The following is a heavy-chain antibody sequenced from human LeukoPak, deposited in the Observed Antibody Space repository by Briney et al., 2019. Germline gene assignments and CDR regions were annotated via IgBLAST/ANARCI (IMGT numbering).Heavy chain of an antibody. D-gene: IGHD6-13*01. CDR1: GFTFSSYA. CDR2: ISGSGGST. Sequence: PGGSLRLPCAASGFTFSSYAMNWVRQAPGKGLEWVSAISGSGGSTYYADSVKGRFTISRDNSKNTLYLQMNSLRAEDTAVYYCAKDSRSSSWYWFDPWGQGTLVTVSS. CDR3: AKDSRSSSWYWFDP. J-gene: IGHJ5*02. V-gene: IGHV3-23*01.